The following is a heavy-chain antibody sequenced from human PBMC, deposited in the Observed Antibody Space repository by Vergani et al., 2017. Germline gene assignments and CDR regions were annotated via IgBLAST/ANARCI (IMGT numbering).Heavy chain of an antibody. V-gene: IGHV1-46*01. CDR2: INPSGGST. CDR3: ARVMDYYGSGSYYYYYMDV. D-gene: IGHD3-10*01. Sequence: QVQLVQSGAEVKKPGASVKVSCKASGYTFTSYYMHWVRQAPGQGLEWMGIINPSGGSTSYAQKFQGRVTMTRDTSTSTVYMELSSLRSEDTAVYYCARVMDYYGSGSYYYYYMDVWGKGTTVTVSS. J-gene: IGHJ6*03. CDR1: GYTFTSYY.